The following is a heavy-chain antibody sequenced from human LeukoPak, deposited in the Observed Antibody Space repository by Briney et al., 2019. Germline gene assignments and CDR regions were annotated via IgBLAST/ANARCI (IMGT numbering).Heavy chain of an antibody. CDR1: GYSITSGYY. V-gene: IGHV4-38-2*02. CDR3: ASYKGGSGSYYKIEARYYYMDV. Sequence: SETLSLTCTVSGYSITSGYYWGWIRQPPGKGLEWTGSIYHSGDTYYNPSLKSRVTISVDTSKNQFSLKLSSVTATDTAMYYCASYKGGSGSYYKIEARYYYMDVCGKGTTVTISS. J-gene: IGHJ6*03. CDR2: IYHSGDT. D-gene: IGHD3-10*01.